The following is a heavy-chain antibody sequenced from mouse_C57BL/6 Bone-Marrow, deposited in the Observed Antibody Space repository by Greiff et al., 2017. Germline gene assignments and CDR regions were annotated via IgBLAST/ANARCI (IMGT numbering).Heavy chain of an antibody. Sequence: VQLQQSGAELARPGASVKMSCKASGYTFTSYTMHWVKQRPGQGLEWIGYLNPSSGYTKYNQKFKDKATLTADKSSSTAYMQLSSLTSEDSAVYYCARWTTVVGHWYFDVWGTGTTVTVSS. CDR2: LNPSSGYT. CDR3: ARWTTVVGHWYFDV. V-gene: IGHV1-4*01. CDR1: GYTFTSYT. D-gene: IGHD1-1*01. J-gene: IGHJ1*03.